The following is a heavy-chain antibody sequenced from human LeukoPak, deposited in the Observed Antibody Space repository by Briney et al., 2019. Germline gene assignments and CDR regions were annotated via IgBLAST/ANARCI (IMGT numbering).Heavy chain of an antibody. D-gene: IGHD2-15*01. CDR2: LIDSGDTT. CDR1: GFTFSDYY. J-gene: IGHJ5*01. V-gene: IGHV3-23*01. Sequence: GGSLRLSCAASGFTFSDYYMSWIRQAPGKGLEWVSALIDSGDTTYYADSVKGRFTISRDNSKNTLFLQMNSLTAEDTAIYYCVKEGGSFLTWFDSWGQGSLVTVSS. CDR3: VKEGGSFLTWFDS.